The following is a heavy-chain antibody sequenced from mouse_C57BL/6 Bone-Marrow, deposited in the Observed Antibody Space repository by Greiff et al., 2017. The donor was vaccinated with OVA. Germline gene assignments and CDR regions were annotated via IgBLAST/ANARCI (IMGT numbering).Heavy chain of an antibody. V-gene: IGHV14-4*01. Sequence: EVQRVESGAELVRPGASVKLSCTASGFNIKDDYMHWVKQRPEQGLEWIGWIDPENGDTEYASKFQGKATITADTSSNTAYLQLSSLTSEDTAVYYCTINFFFDYWGQGTTLTVSS. CDR2: IDPENGDT. CDR3: TINFFFDY. CDR1: GFNIKDDY. D-gene: IGHD1-3*01. J-gene: IGHJ2*01.